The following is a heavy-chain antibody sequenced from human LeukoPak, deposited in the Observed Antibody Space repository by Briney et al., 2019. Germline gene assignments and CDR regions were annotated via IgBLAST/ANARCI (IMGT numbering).Heavy chain of an antibody. D-gene: IGHD3-10*01. CDR2: IKSKTDGETT. V-gene: IGHV3-15*01. CDR1: GFTFTNAW. J-gene: IGHJ4*02. CDR3: TTDLGTYYHGSQRLIPIDY. Sequence: GGSLRLPCVDSGFTFTNAWMSWVRQAPGKGLEWLGRIKSKTDGETTNYAEPVRGRFTISRDDSKSAVYLQMNSLKIEDTAVYYCTTDLGTYYHGSQRLIPIDYWGQGTLVTVSS.